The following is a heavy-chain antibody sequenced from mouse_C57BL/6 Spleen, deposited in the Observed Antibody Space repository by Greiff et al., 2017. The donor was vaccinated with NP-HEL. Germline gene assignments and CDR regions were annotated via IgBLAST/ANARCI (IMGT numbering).Heavy chain of an antibody. CDR3: ARFYDYDDAPYSMDY. CDR2: IYPGSGGT. J-gene: IGHJ4*01. D-gene: IGHD2-4*01. CDR1: GYAFTNYL. Sequence: QVQLQQSGAELVRPGTSVKVSCKASGYAFTNYLIEWVKQRPGQGLEWIGVIYPGSGGTNYNEKFKGKATLTADKSSSTAYMQLSSLTSEDSAVYFCARFYDYDDAPYSMDYWGQGTSVTVSS. V-gene: IGHV1-54*01.